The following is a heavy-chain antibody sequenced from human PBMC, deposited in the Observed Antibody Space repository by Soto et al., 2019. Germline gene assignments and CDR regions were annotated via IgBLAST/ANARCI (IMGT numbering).Heavy chain of an antibody. D-gene: IGHD3-3*01. CDR1: GDSVSSNSAA. V-gene: IGHV6-1*01. CDR3: ARDRVSWASFGVVFSYGMDV. J-gene: IGHJ6*02. Sequence: QSQTLSLTCAISGDSVSSNSAAWNWIRQSPSRGLEWLGRTYYRSKWYNDYAVSVKSRITINPDTSKNQFSLQLNSVTPEDTAVYYCARDRVSWASFGVVFSYGMDVWGQGTTVTVSS. CDR2: TYYRSKWYN.